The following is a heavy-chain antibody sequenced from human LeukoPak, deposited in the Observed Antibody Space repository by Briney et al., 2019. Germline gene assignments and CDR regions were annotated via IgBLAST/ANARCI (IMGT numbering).Heavy chain of an antibody. V-gene: IGHV3-30*02. Sequence: PGGSLRLSCAASGFTVSSNYMSWVRQAPGKGLEWVAFIRYDGSNKQYADSVKGRFTISRDDSKNTLSLQTNSLRLEDTAVYYCAKDHDFVVVEWGQGTLVTVSS. CDR1: GFTVSSNY. J-gene: IGHJ4*02. CDR2: IRYDGSNK. CDR3: AKDHDFVVVE. D-gene: IGHD2-15*01.